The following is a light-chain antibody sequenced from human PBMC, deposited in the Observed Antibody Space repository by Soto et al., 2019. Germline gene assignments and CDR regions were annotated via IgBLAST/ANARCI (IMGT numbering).Light chain of an antibody. J-gene: IGKJ2*01. CDR3: QQSYSMPYA. Sequence: DIQMTQSPSTLSASVGDRVTITCRASQSISSWLAWYQQKAGKAPKLLIYDASTLESGVPSRFSGSGSGTEFTLTISSLQPDDFATYYCQQSYSMPYAFGPGTKVDIK. V-gene: IGKV1-5*01. CDR2: DAS. CDR1: QSISSW.